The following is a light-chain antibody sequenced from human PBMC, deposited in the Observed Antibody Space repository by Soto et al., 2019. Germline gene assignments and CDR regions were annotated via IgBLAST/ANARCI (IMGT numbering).Light chain of an antibody. CDR3: SSYAGRNDFYV. J-gene: IGLJ1*01. CDR2: EVS. Sequence: QSALTQPPSASGSPGQSVTISCTGTSSDVGGYNYVSWYQQHPGKAPKLIIYEVSKRPSGVPDRFSGFKSGNTASLTVSGLQAEDEADYYCSSYAGRNDFYVFGSGTKVTVL. CDR1: SSDVGGYNY. V-gene: IGLV2-8*01.